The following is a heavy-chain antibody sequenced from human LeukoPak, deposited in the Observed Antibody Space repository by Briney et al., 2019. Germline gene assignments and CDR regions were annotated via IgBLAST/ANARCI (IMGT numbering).Heavy chain of an antibody. V-gene: IGHV3-53*01. D-gene: IGHD6-13*01. CDR2: IYSDGTT. Sequence: PGGSLRLSCSASGFTFSSYAMSWVRQAPGKGLEWVSVIYSDGTTIYADSVRGRFTISRDNSKNTLYLQMNSLRGEDAAVYYCARASSIGKAGLFDYWGQGTLVTVSS. CDR1: GFTFSSYA. CDR3: ARASSIGKAGLFDY. J-gene: IGHJ4*02.